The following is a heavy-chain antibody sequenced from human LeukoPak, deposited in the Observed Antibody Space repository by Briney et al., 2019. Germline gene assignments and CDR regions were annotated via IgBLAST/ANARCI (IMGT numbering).Heavy chain of an antibody. V-gene: IGHV4-59*08. CDR2: MYHSGST. Sequence: KPSETLSLTCTVSGDSISSYYWSWIRQPPGKGLEWIGYMYHSGSTNYNPSLKSRVTISVDTSKNQFSLKVSSVTAADTAVYYCARKGSSWYYSDYWGQGALVTVSS. CDR3: ARKGSSWYYSDY. CDR1: GDSISSYY. D-gene: IGHD6-13*01. J-gene: IGHJ4*02.